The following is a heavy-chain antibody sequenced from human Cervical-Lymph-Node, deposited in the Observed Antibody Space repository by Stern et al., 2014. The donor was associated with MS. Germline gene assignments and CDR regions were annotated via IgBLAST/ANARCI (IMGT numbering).Heavy chain of an antibody. D-gene: IGHD3-3*01. J-gene: IGHJ4*02. CDR2: MNPDSGYT. CDR3: TRGWSA. Sequence: VQLVQSGAEVKKPGASLKVSCKASGYTFTSDDINWVRQVPGQGLEWMGWMNPDSGYTGYAQKFRGKFTITRDLSISTAYMEMTSLKSEDTAVYYCTRGWSAWGQGTLVTVSS. CDR1: GYTFTSDD. V-gene: IGHV1-8*01.